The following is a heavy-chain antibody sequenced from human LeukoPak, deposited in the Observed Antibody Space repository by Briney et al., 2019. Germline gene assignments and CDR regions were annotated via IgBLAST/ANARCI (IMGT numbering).Heavy chain of an antibody. D-gene: IGHD3-22*01. V-gene: IGHV3-53*01. CDR3: ARGLFLSGYLDAFDI. CDR1: EFSVGSNY. CDR2: IYSDGRT. Sequence: PGGSLRLSCAASEFSVGSNYMTWVRQAPGKGLEWVSLIYSDGRTYYADSVKGRCTISRDNSKNTLYLQMNSLRVEDTAVYYCARGLFLSGYLDAFDIWGQGTVVTVSS. J-gene: IGHJ3*02.